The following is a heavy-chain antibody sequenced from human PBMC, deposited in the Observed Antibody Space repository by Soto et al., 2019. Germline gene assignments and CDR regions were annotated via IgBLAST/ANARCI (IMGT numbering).Heavy chain of an antibody. J-gene: IGHJ3*02. Sequence: GGSLRLSCAASGFTFSSYGMHWVRQAPGKGLEWVAVISYDGSNKYYADSVKGRFTISRDNSKNTLYLQMNSLRAEDTAVYYCAKDKYSSGWYFPHDAFDIWGQGTMVTVSS. D-gene: IGHD6-19*01. CDR2: ISYDGSNK. CDR1: GFTFSSYG. V-gene: IGHV3-30*18. CDR3: AKDKYSSGWYFPHDAFDI.